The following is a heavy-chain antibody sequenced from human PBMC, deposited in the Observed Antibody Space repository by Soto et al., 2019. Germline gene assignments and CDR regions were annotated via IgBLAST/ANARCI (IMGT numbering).Heavy chain of an antibody. J-gene: IGHJ3*02. Sequence: QGQLVQSGAEVKKPGASVKVSCKASGYTFTSYATHWVRQAPGQRLEWMGWINAGNGNTKYSQKFQGRVTITRDTSASTAYMELSSLRSEDTAVYYCARNLGYCSSTSCYLDAFDIWGQGTMVTVSS. CDR1: GYTFTSYA. V-gene: IGHV1-3*01. CDR3: ARNLGYCSSTSCYLDAFDI. D-gene: IGHD2-2*01. CDR2: INAGNGNT.